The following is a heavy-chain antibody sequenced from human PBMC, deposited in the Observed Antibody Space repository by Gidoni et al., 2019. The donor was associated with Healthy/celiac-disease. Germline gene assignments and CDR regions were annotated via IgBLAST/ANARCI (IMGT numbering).Heavy chain of an antibody. Sequence: EVQLVASGGGLVQPGRSLRLSCAASGFTFDDYAMPWVRQAPGKGLEWVSGISWNSGSIGYADSVKGRFTISRDNAKNSLYLQMNSLRAEDTALYYCAKDMSRGFGELLSYYYYGMDVWGQGTTVTVSS. CDR1: GFTFDDYA. D-gene: IGHD3-10*01. CDR2: ISWNSGSI. CDR3: AKDMSRGFGELLSYYYYGMDV. J-gene: IGHJ6*02. V-gene: IGHV3-9*01.